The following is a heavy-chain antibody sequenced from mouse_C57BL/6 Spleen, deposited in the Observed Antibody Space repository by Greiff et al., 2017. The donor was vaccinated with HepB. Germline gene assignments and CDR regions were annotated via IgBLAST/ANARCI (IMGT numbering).Heavy chain of an antibody. V-gene: IGHV1-66*01. CDR1: GYSFTSYY. CDR2: IYPGSGNT. J-gene: IGHJ3*01. D-gene: IGHD1-1*01. Sequence: VMLVESGPELVKPGASVKISCKASGYSFTSYYIHWVKQRPGQGLEWIGWIYPGSGNTKYNEKFKGKATLTADTSSSTAYMQLSSLTSEDSAVYYCARDYGSSYPFAYWGQGTLVTVSA. CDR3: ARDYGSSYPFAY.